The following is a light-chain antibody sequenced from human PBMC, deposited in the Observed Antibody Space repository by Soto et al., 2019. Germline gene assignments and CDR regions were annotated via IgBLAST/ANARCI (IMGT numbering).Light chain of an antibody. J-gene: IGLJ1*01. CDR3: GTWDSSLSAYV. V-gene: IGLV1-51*02. Sequence: QSVLTQPLSVSAAPGQKVTISCSGSSSKIGNNYVSWYQQLPGTAPKLLIYENNKRPSGIPDRFSGSKSGTSATLGITGLQTGDEADYYCGTWDSSLSAYVFGTGTKVTVL. CDR1: SSKIGNNY. CDR2: ENN.